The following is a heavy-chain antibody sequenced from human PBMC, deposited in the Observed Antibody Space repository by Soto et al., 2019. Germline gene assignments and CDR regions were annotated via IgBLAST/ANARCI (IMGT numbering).Heavy chain of an antibody. D-gene: IGHD3-10*01. CDR2: HLPLFNIS. CDR1: GGAFSSYA. J-gene: IGHJ2*01. V-gene: IGHV1-69*01. CDR3: ARRRIGYGSWYFDL. Sequence: QVQLVQSGAEVKKPGSSVKVSCKASGGAFSSYAISWVRQAPGQGLEWMGGHLPLFNISNYAQKFQGRVTITADEPTSTAYTDLSNLTSEDTAVYYCARRRIGYGSWYFDLWGRGTLITVSS.